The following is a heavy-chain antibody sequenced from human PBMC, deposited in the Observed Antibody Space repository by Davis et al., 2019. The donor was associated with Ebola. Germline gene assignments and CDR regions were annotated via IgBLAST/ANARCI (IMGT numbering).Heavy chain of an antibody. CDR3: ARDLAYCSGGSCYGTNWFDP. CDR2: ISAYNGNT. J-gene: IGHJ5*02. Sequence: ASVKVSCKASGYTFTSYGISWVRQAPGQGLEWMGWISAYNGNTNYAQKLQGRVTMTTDTTTSTAYMELRRLRSDDTAVYYCARDLAYCSGGSCYGTNWFDPWGQGTLVTVSS. CDR1: GYTFTSYG. D-gene: IGHD2-15*01. V-gene: IGHV1-18*01.